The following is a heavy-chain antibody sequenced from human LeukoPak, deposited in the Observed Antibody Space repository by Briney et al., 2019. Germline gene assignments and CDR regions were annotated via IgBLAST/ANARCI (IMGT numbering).Heavy chain of an antibody. V-gene: IGHV3-48*01. CDR1: GFTFSSYS. Sequence: PGGSLRLSCAASGFTFSSYSMNWVRQAPGKGLEWVSYISSSSSSTIYYADSVKGRFTISRDNAKNSLYLQMNSLRAEDTAVYYCAKPSIVLLWFGESDFDYWGQGTLVTVSS. CDR2: ISSSSSSTI. J-gene: IGHJ4*02. D-gene: IGHD3-10*01. CDR3: AKPSIVLLWFGESDFDY.